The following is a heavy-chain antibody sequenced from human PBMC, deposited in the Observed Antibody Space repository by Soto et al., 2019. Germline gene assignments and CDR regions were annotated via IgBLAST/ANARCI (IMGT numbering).Heavy chain of an antibody. V-gene: IGHV4-4*02. CDR1: GGSISSSNW. D-gene: IGHD5-18*01. CDR3: ARGGDTAMAGFDY. Sequence: SETLSLTCTVSGGSISSSNWWSWVRQPPGKGLEWIGEIYHSGSTNYNPSLKSRVTISVDKSKNQFSLKLSSVTAADTAAYYCARGGDTAMAGFDYWGQGTLVTVSS. CDR2: IYHSGST. J-gene: IGHJ4*02.